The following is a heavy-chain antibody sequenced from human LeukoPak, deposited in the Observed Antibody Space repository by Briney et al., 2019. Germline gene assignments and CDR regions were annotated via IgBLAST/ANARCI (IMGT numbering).Heavy chain of an antibody. D-gene: IGHD3-10*01. CDR1: GFTFADSA. CDR3: AKDSRYGSGAAGGMDV. CDR2: ISWSSGSI. Sequence: GRSLRLSCAASGFTFADSAMHWVRHAPGKGLESVSGISWSSGSIGYADSVKGRFTISRDNAKNSLYLQMNSLRAEDTALYYCAKDSRYGSGAAGGMDVWGQGTTVTVSS. V-gene: IGHV3-9*01. J-gene: IGHJ6*02.